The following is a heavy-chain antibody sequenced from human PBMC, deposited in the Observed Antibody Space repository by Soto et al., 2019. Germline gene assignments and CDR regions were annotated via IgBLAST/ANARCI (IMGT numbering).Heavy chain of an antibody. CDR3: ARAGRGYSYGYTGWYFDL. CDR1: GGSIDRSNYY. D-gene: IGHD5-18*01. CDR2: IYYSGST. J-gene: IGHJ2*01. V-gene: IGHV4-30-4*01. Sequence: SETLSLTCNVSGGSIDRSNYYWSWIRQPPGKGLEWIGYIYYSGSTYYNPSLKSRVTISVDTSKNQFSLKLSSVTAADTAVYYCARAGRGYSYGYTGWYFDLWGRGTLVTVSS.